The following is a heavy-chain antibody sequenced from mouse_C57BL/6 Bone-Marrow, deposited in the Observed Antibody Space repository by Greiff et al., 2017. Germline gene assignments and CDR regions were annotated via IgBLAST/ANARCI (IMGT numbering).Heavy chain of an antibody. Sequence: VQLQQSGPELVKPGASVKLSCKASGYSFTGYYMNWVKQSPEKSLEWIGEINPSTGGTTYNQKFKATSTLTVDKSSSTAYMQLKSLTSEDSAVYYGARWKGGYFDVGGRGTRATVSA. CDR2: INPSTGGT. CDR1: GYSFTGYY. CDR3: ARWKGGYFDV. J-gene: IGHJ1*03. V-gene: IGHV1-42*01.